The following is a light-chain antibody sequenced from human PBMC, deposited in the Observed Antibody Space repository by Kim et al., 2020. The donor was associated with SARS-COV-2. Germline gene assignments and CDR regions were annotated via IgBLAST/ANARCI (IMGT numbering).Light chain of an antibody. V-gene: IGKV1-5*03. CDR2: KAS. CDR3: QQYNSYSIT. J-gene: IGKJ5*01. Sequence: DIQMTQPPSTLSASVGDRVTITCRASQSISTYLAWYQQKPGKAPKLLIYKASSLESGVPSRLSGSGCGTEFTLTISSLQPDDFATYYGQQYNSYSITFGQGTRLEIK. CDR1: QSISTY.